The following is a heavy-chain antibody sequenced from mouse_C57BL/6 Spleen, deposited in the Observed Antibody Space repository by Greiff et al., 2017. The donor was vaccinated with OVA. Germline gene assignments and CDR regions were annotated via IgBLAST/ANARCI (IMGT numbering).Heavy chain of an antibody. CDR2: ISDGGSYT. J-gene: IGHJ2*01. V-gene: IGHV5-4*01. CDR1: GFTFSSYA. CDR3: ARDHGDY. Sequence: DVKLVESGGGLVKPGGSLKLSCAASGFTFSSYAMSWVRQTPEKRLEWVATISDGGSYTYYPDNVKGRFTISRDNAKNNLYLQMSHLKSEDTAMYYCARDHGDYWGQGTTLTVSS.